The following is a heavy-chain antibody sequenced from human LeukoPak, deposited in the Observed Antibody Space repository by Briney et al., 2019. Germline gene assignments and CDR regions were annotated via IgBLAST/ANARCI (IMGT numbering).Heavy chain of an antibody. V-gene: IGHV4-4*07. D-gene: IGHD2-15*01. CDR3: ARDLGYCSGGSCYVFFDY. CDR1: GGSISSYY. Sequence: SETLSLTCTVSGGSISSYYWSWIRQPAGKGLEWIGRIYTSGSTNYNPSLKSRVTMSVDTSKNQFSLKLSSVTAADTAVYYCARDLGYCSGGSCYVFFDYWGQGTLVTVSS. J-gene: IGHJ4*02. CDR2: IYTSGST.